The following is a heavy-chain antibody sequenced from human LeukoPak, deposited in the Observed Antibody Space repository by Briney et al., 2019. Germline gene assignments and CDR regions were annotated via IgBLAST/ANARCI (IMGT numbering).Heavy chain of an antibody. D-gene: IGHD1-26*01. V-gene: IGHV3-23*01. CDR2: ISGRTGNS. Sequence: GGSLRLSCAASGFSFSIHAMSWVRQAPGKGLEWVSGISGRTGNSDYADAVKGRFTISRDNSKDTVFLQMNSLRVEDTAVYYCAKGLYSGSQPDAFDIWGQGTMVAVSS. CDR3: AKGLYSGSQPDAFDI. CDR1: GFSFSIHA. J-gene: IGHJ3*02.